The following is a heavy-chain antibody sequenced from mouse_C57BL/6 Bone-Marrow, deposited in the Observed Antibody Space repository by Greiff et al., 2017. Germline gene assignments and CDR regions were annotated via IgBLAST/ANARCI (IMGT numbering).Heavy chain of an antibody. CDR2: ISSGSSTI. V-gene: IGHV5-17*01. D-gene: IGHD1-1*01. CDR1: GSTFSDYG. CDR3: ARGATRFAY. J-gene: IGHJ3*01. Sequence: EVQVVESGGGLVKPGGSLKLSCAASGSTFSDYGMHWVRQAPEKGLEWVAYISSGSSTIYYADTVKGRFTISRDNAKNTLFLQMTSLRSEDTAMYYCARGATRFAYWGQGTLVTVSA.